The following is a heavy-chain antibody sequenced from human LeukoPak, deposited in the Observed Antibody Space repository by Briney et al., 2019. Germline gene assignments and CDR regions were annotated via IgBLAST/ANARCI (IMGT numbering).Heavy chain of an antibody. D-gene: IGHD3-22*01. CDR2: LIPIVGTA. V-gene: IGHV1-69*13. J-gene: IGHJ1*01. CDR3: ARGDYYDSSGYYDDGYEYFQH. CDR1: RGTFSSYA. Sequence: SVKVSCKASRGTFSSYAISWVPQAPGQGLEWMGGLIPIVGTANFAERFEGRVTITPEESTSTAYMEMSRLRSEDTAVYYCARGDYYDSSGYYDDGYEYFQHWGQGTLVTVSS.